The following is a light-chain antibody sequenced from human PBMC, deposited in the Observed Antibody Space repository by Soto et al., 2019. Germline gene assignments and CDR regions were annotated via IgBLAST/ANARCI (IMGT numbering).Light chain of an antibody. CDR1: QSISSW. J-gene: IGKJ1*01. Sequence: IQMTQSPSTLSASVGDRVTITCLASQSISSWLAWYQQKPGKAPKLLIYGASSLQTGVPSRFSGSGSGTDFTLTIGSLQPEDFATYYCLQDYNYPWTFGQGTKVDIK. CDR3: LQDYNYPWT. V-gene: IGKV1-6*01. CDR2: GAS.